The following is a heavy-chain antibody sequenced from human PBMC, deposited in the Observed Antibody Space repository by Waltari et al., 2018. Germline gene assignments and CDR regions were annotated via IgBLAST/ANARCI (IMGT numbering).Heavy chain of an antibody. Sequence: QVHLVQSGAEVKKPGASVKVSCKASGYTFTGYYMHWLRQAPGQGLEWMGRINPNSGAINYAQKFQGRVTLTRDTSISTAYMELNRLRSDDTAVYYCATYKRGDFDYWGQGTLVAVSS. D-gene: IGHD3-10*01. CDR1: GYTFTGYY. CDR2: INPNSGAI. V-gene: IGHV1-2*06. J-gene: IGHJ4*02. CDR3: ATYKRGDFDY.